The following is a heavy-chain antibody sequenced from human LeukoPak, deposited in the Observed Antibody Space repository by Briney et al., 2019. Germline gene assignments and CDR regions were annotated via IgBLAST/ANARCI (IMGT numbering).Heavy chain of an antibody. V-gene: IGHV3-23*01. CDR2: MNNGPGAT. CDR1: GFSFSTSP. D-gene: IGHD5-12*01. J-gene: IGHJ6*02. Sequence: GGSLRLSCAASGFSFSTSPMSWVRQPLGKGLEWVSAMNNGPGATFYRDSVRGRFTISRDDSKSTLYLQMNSLRAEDTGTYYCAKTHYDLLDVWGQGTTVTVSS. CDR3: AKTHYDLLDV.